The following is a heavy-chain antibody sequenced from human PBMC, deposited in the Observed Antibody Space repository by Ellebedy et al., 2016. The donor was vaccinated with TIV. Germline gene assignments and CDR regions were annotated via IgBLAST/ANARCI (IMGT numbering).Heavy chain of an antibody. V-gene: IGHV5-51*01. J-gene: IGHJ4*02. CDR1: GFTFTNYW. CDR2: IYPGDSET. D-gene: IGHD2-21*02. CDR3: ARVLLTYFDY. Sequence: GESLMISCKGSGFTFTNYWIAWVRLMPGKGLEWMGLIYPGDSETRYSPSFQGQVTISADKSISTAYLQWSSLKASDTAMYFCARVLLTYFDYWGQGALVTVSS.